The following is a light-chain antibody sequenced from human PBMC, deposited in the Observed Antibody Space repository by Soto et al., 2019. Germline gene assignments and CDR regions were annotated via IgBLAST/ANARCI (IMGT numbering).Light chain of an antibody. J-gene: IGLJ2*01. V-gene: IGLV2-14*01. Sequence: QSALTQPASVPGSPGQSITISGTGISSDIGGYNDVSWYQQHPGKAPKLMIYDVSNRRSGVSNRFSGSKSGNTASLTISGLQAEDEADYYCYSYTSSSTVLFGGGTKVTVL. CDR3: YSYTSSSTVL. CDR1: SSDIGGYND. CDR2: DVS.